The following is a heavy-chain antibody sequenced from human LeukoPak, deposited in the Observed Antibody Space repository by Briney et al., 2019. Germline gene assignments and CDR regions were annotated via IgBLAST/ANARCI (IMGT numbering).Heavy chain of an antibody. CDR3: ANLMGSITMIVVVTERAFDI. Sequence: ASVNVSCKASGYTFNKFGLNWVRQAPGQGLEWMGWINPNSGGTNYAQKFQGRVTMTRDTSISTAYMELSRLRSDDTAVYYCANLMGSITMIVVVTERAFDIWGQGTMVTVSS. CDR2: INPNSGGT. V-gene: IGHV1-2*02. J-gene: IGHJ3*02. D-gene: IGHD3-22*01. CDR1: GYTFNKFG.